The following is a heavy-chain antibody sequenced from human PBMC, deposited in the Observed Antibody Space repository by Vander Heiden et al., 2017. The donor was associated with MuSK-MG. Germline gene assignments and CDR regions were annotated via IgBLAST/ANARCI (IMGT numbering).Heavy chain of an antibody. Sequence: EVQLLESGGGLVQPGGSLRLSCAASGFAFSNYGMSWVRPAPAKGLEWVSGISDSGVGTYYADSVKGRFTISRDDSKNTVYLQMNSLRAEDTALYYCAKGRRSSRYLGFDIWGQGTMVTVSA. CDR3: AKGRRSSRYLGFDI. J-gene: IGHJ3*02. V-gene: IGHV3-23*01. D-gene: IGHD1-1*01. CDR1: GFAFSNYG. CDR2: ISDSGVGT.